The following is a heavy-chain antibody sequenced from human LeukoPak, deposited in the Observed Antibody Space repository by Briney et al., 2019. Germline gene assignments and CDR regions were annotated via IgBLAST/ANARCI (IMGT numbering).Heavy chain of an antibody. J-gene: IGHJ4*02. CDR2: IYSGGST. V-gene: IGHV3-53*01. CDR1: GFTVSSNH. Sequence: GGSLRLSCAASGFTVSSNHMSWVRQAPGKGLEWVSVIYSGGSTYYADSVKGRFTISRDNSKNTLYLQMNSLRAEDTAVYYCAREAPSGYDYLDYWGQGTLVTVSS. CDR3: AREAPSGYDYLDY. D-gene: IGHD5-12*01.